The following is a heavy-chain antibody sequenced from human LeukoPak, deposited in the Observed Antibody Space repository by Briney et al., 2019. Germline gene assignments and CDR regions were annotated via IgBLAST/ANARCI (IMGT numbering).Heavy chain of an antibody. V-gene: IGHV4-31*03. CDR3: ARVYRARDGYKNRAFDI. CDR1: GGSISSGGFY. CDR2: IYYSGST. Sequence: SQTLSLTCTVSGGSISSGGFYWSWIRQHPGKGRECIGYIYYSGSTYYNPSLKSRVTISVDTSKNQFSLKLSSVTAADTAVYYCARVYRARDGYKNRAFDIWGQGTMVTVSS. D-gene: IGHD5-24*01. J-gene: IGHJ3*02.